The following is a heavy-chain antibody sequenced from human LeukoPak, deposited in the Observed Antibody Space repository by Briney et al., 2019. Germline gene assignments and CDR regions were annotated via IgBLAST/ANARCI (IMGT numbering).Heavy chain of an antibody. CDR3: TRDTGYAGKD. D-gene: IGHD5-12*01. V-gene: IGHV4-30-4*01. CDR2: IYYSGST. CDR1: GGSISSGDYY. Sequence: SETLSLTCTVSGGSISSGDYYWGWIRQPPGEGLEWIGYIYYSGSTYYNPSLKSRVTISVDTSKNQFSLKLTSVTAADTAVYYCTRDTGYAGKDWGQGTLVTVSS. J-gene: IGHJ4*02.